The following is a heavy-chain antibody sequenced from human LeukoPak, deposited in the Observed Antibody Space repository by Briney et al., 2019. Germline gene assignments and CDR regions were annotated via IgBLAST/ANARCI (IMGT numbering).Heavy chain of an antibody. CDR2: ISSSGSTI. J-gene: IGHJ6*02. CDR3: ASSPMGGYSYGYYYGMDV. V-gene: IGHV3-48*03. Sequence: PGGSLRLSCAASGFTFSSYEMNWVRQAPGKGLEWVSYISSSGSTIYYADSVKGRFTISRDNAKNSLYLQMNSLRAEDTAVYYCASSPMGGYSYGYYYGMDVWGQGTTVTVSS. D-gene: IGHD5-18*01. CDR1: GFTFSSYE.